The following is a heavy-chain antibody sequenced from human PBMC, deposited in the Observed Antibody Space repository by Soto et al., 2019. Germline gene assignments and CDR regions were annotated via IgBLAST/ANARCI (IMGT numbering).Heavy chain of an antibody. CDR2: IDPGDSDT. CDR1: GYSFSSHW. CDR3: TRAVVVTIREYYFDY. V-gene: IGHV5-10-1*03. J-gene: IGHJ4*02. D-gene: IGHD2-21*02. Sequence: EVQLVQSGTEVKKPGESLRISCKGSGYSFSSHWINWVRQMPGKGLEWMGRIDPGDSDTNYSPSFRGRVTISADKSISTAYLQWSSLEASDTAIYYCTRAVVVTIREYYFDYWGQGILDTVSS.